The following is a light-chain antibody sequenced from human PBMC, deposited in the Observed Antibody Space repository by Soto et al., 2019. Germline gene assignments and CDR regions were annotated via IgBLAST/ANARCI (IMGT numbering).Light chain of an antibody. Sequence: DIQMTQSPSSLSASVGDRVTITCRASQSISNYLNWYQQKPGTAPKLLIYTASSLQSGVPSRFSVSGSGTDFTLTISSLQPEDFATYYCQQSHSTPLTFGGGTKVEIK. CDR3: QQSHSTPLT. V-gene: IGKV1-39*01. J-gene: IGKJ4*01. CDR2: TAS. CDR1: QSISNY.